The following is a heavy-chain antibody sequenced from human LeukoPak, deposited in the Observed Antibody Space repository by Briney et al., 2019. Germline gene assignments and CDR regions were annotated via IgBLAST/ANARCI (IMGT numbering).Heavy chain of an antibody. CDR2: IYSGGST. Sequence: GGSLRLSCAASGFTVSSNYMSWVRQAPGKGLEWVSVIYSGGSTYYADSVKGRFTISRDNSKNTLYLQTNSLRAEDTAVYYCARTHSSGYSDYWGQGTLVTVSS. V-gene: IGHV3-53*01. CDR1: GFTVSSNY. CDR3: ARTHSSGYSDY. D-gene: IGHD3-22*01. J-gene: IGHJ4*02.